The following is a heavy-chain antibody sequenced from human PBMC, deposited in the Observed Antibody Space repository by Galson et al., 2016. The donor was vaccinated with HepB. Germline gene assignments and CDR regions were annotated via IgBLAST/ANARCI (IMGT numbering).Heavy chain of an antibody. CDR3: ANLQVGAITKGFEI. V-gene: IGHV4-39*01. Sequence: SETLSLTCNVSGGSISNRSYFWAWIRQPPGKGLEWIATIYYSGKTCYSPSLQSRVTISVDTSKNQFSLILTSVSAADTAVYYCANLQVGAITKGFEIWGQGTMVTVSS. CDR1: GGSISNRSYF. D-gene: IGHD1-26*01. CDR2: IYYSGKT. J-gene: IGHJ3*02.